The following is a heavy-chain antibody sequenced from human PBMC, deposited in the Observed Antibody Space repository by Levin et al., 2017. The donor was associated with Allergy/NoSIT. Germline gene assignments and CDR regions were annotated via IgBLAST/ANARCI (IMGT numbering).Heavy chain of an antibody. D-gene: IGHD4-17*01. J-gene: IGHJ2*01. V-gene: IGHV4-59*01. CDR3: ARVNGVTTANWYCDL. CDR2: IYYSGST. Sequence: SETLSLTCTVSGGSISSYYWSWIRQPPGKGLEWIGYIYYSGSTNYNPSLKSRVTISVDTSKNQFSLKLSSVTAADTAVYYCARVNGVTTANWYCDLWGRGTLVTVSS. CDR1: GGSISSYY.